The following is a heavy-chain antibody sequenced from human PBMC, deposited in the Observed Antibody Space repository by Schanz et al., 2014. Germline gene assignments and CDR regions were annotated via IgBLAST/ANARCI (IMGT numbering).Heavy chain of an antibody. CDR1: GFTFGDYA. CDR2: INTGVNT. D-gene: IGHD6-13*01. Sequence: EVKLLESGGGLGQPGGSLRLSCAASGFTFGDYAMTWVRQAPGKGLEWVSAINTGVNTYYADSVRGRFTMSRDNSKNTLNMQRNNLRAGYAAVNDCAGGLIAAAGGAFDYWGQGTRGAVSA. J-gene: IGHJ4*02. V-gene: IGHV3-23*01. CDR3: AGGLIAAAGGAFDY.